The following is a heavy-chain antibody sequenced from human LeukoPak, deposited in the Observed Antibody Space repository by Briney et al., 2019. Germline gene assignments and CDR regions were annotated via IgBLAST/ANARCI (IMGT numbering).Heavy chain of an antibody. J-gene: IGHJ4*02. CDR1: GYTFTYHY. CDR3: ARESDSGKDFDC. CDR2: INPDNGNT. D-gene: IGHD1-26*01. V-gene: IGHV1-46*01. Sequence: ASVKVSCKASGYTFTYHYIHLVRQAAVQGLEWMGIINPDNGNTNYAQKFQGRVTMTRDTSTSTVYMELSSLGSEDTAVYYCARESDSGKDFDCWGQGTLVTVSS.